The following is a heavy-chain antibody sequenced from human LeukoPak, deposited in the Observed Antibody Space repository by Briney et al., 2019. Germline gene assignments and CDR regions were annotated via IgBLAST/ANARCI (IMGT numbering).Heavy chain of an antibody. CDR2: ISESGGSI. J-gene: IGHJ3*01. CDR1: GFTSSTYE. V-gene: IGHV3-48*03. CDR3: ARMYYFGSGSLGEAFDV. Sequence: GGSLRLSCAASGFTSSTYEMNWVRQAPGKGLEGISYISESGGSIYADSVKGRFTISRDNAKTSLYLQMNSLKAEDTAMYYCARMYYFGSGSLGEAFDVWGQGTLVTVS. D-gene: IGHD3-10*01.